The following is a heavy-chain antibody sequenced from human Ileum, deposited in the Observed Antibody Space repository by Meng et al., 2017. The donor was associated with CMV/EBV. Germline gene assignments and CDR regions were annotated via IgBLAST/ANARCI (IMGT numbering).Heavy chain of an antibody. CDR3: VRLGSAAVDA. J-gene: IGHJ4*03. Sequence: SETLSLTCSASGGSVSYTSYYWGWIRQPPGKGLEWIGSLSHSGGTYYNPSLKSRVTITLDTSKNQFSLNLSSVTATDAAVYYCVRLGSAAVDAWGQGTLVTVSS. CDR2: LSHSGGT. V-gene: IGHV4-39*01. CDR1: GGSVSYTSYY. D-gene: IGHD6-13*01.